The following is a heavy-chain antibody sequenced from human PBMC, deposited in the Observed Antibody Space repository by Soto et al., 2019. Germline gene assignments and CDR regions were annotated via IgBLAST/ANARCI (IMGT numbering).Heavy chain of an antibody. CDR3: ARDPTYFYDSSGYYDY. CDR1: GFTFSTYS. V-gene: IGHV3-48*04. CDR2: ISSSSSTI. J-gene: IGHJ4*02. D-gene: IGHD3-22*01. Sequence: PGGSLRLSCAASGFTFSTYSMNWVRQAPGKGLEWVSYISSSSSTIYYADSVKGRFTISRDNAKNTLYLQMSSLRAEDTAVYYCARDPTYFYDSSGYYDYWGQGTLVTVSS.